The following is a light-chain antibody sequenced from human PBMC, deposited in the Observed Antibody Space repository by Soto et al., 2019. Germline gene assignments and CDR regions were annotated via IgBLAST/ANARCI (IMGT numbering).Light chain of an antibody. CDR2: AAS. Sequence: EIQLTESPSFVSPSIVESVTIRCRASQVISASLSWYQLKPGKAPKLLIYAASTLESGVPSRFSATVSGTEFSLTVTSLQPEDFATYYCQQLFDSPITFGQGTRLEIK. CDR1: QVISAS. V-gene: IGKV1-9*01. CDR3: QQLFDSPIT. J-gene: IGKJ5*01.